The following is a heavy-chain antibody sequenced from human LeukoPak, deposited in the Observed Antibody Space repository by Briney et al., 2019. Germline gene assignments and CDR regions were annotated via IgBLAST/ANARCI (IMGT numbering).Heavy chain of an antibody. J-gene: IGHJ6*03. D-gene: IGHD3-10*01. CDR3: AKDAFGEYYYMDF. V-gene: IGHV3-30*18. CDR2: ISYDGSNK. Sequence: PGGSLRLSCAASGFTFSSYGMHWVRQAPGKGLEWVAVISYDGSNKYYADSVKGRFTISRDNSKNTLYLQMNSLRAEDTAVYYCAKDAFGEYYYMDFWGKGTMVTVSS. CDR1: GFTFSSYG.